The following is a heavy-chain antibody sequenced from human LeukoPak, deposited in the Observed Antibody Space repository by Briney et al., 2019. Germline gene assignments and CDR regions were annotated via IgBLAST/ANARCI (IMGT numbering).Heavy chain of an antibody. J-gene: IGHJ4*02. CDR1: GFPFTNYA. Sequence: GGSLRLSCVASGFPFTNYAMSWIRQAPGKGLEWVLSISGSGSAKYFADSVEGRFTISRDNAKNSLYLLMNALRAEDTAVYYCATGVENWGQGTLVTVSS. V-gene: IGHV3-21*01. CDR2: ISGSGSAK. D-gene: IGHD3-10*01. CDR3: ATGVEN.